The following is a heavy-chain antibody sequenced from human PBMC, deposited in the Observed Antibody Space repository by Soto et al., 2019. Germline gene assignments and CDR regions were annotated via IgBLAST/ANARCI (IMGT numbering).Heavy chain of an antibody. V-gene: IGHV3-30*04. CDR1: GFTFSDYA. Sequence: GGSLRLSCAASGFTFSDYAMHWVRQAPGKGLEWVAVVSHDGRNTYYADSVKGRFTISRDNSKNTLYLQMNSLRAEDTAVYYCAKNPGYYYDSTGYHFDYWGQGTLVTVSS. CDR3: AKNPGYYYDSTGYHFDY. J-gene: IGHJ4*02. D-gene: IGHD3-22*01. CDR2: VSHDGRNT.